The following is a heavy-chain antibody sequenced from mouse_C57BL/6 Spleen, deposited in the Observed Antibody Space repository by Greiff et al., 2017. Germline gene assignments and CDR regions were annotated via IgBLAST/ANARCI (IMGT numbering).Heavy chain of an antibody. CDR2: IHPNSGST. CDR3: AREDPYYYGSSYVY. J-gene: IGHJ2*01. V-gene: IGHV1-64*01. Sequence: QVQLQQPGAELVKPGASVKLSCKASGYTFPSYWMHWVKQRPGQGLEWIGMIHPNSGSTNYNEKFKSKATLTVDKSSSTAYMQLSSLTSEDSAVYYCAREDPYYYGSSYVYWGQGTTLTVSS. CDR1: GYTFPSYW. D-gene: IGHD1-1*01.